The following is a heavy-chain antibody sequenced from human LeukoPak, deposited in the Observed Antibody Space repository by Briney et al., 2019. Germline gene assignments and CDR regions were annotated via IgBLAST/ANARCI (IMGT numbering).Heavy chain of an antibody. CDR3: ARGVRSSGSRGIDY. J-gene: IGHJ4*02. Sequence: SETLSLTCAVYGGSFSGYYWSWIRQPPGKGLEWIGEINHSGSTNYNPSLKRRVPISVDTSKNQFSLKLSSVTAADTAVYYCARGVRSSGSRGIDYWGQGTLVTVSS. CDR2: INHSGST. CDR1: GGSFSGYY. V-gene: IGHV4-34*01. D-gene: IGHD6-25*01.